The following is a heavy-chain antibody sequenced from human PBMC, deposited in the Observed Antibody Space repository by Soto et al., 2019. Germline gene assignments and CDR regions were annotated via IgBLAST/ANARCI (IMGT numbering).Heavy chain of an antibody. V-gene: IGHV1-2*04. CDR1: GYTFTGYY. CDR2: INPNSGGT. Sequence: ASVKVSCKASGYTFTGYYMHWVRQAPGQGLEWMGWINPNSGGTNYAQKFQGWVTMTRDTSISTAYMELSRLRSDDTAVYYCARGAVEYCSSTSCYLTDYYYYMDVWGKGTTVTVSS. D-gene: IGHD2-2*01. J-gene: IGHJ6*03. CDR3: ARGAVEYCSSTSCYLTDYYYYMDV.